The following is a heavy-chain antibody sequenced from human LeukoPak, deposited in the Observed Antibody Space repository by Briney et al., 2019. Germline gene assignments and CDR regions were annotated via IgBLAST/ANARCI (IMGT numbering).Heavy chain of an antibody. CDR3: AKEVNRVVVAAKYIDY. J-gene: IGHJ4*02. CDR2: ISGSDGST. Sequence: PGGSLRLSCAASGFTFNNYAMSWVRQAPGKGLDWVSTISGSDGSTYYADSVKGRFTISRDNSKNTLYLQMNSLRAEDTAVYYCAKEVNRVVVAAKYIDYWGQGTLVTVSS. V-gene: IGHV3-23*01. D-gene: IGHD2-15*01. CDR1: GFTFNNYA.